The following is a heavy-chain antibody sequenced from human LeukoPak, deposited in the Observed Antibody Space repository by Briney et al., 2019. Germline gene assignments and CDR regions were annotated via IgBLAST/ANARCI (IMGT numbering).Heavy chain of an antibody. Sequence: PSETLSLTCTVSGGSISSSSYYWGWIRQPPGKGLERIGSIYYSGSTYYNPSLKSRVTISVDTSKNQFSLKLSSVTAADTAVYYCARRRAGLYYDILTGYFDYWGQGTLVTVSS. D-gene: IGHD3-9*01. J-gene: IGHJ4*02. CDR3: ARRRAGLYYDILTGYFDY. CDR2: IYYSGST. CDR1: GGSISSSSYY. V-gene: IGHV4-39*01.